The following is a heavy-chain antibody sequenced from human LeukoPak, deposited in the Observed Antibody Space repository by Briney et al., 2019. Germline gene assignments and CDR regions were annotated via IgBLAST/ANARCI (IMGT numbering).Heavy chain of an antibody. CDR1: GYTFTGYY. Sequence: ASVKVSCKASGYTFTGYYMHWVRQAPGQGLEGMGWINPNSGGTNYSQKFQGRVTITRDTSASTAYMELSSMRSEDTAVYYCARFGYCSSTSCYDSFDYWGQGTLVTVSS. D-gene: IGHD2-2*01. CDR2: INPNSGGT. CDR3: ARFGYCSSTSCYDSFDY. V-gene: IGHV1-2*02. J-gene: IGHJ4*02.